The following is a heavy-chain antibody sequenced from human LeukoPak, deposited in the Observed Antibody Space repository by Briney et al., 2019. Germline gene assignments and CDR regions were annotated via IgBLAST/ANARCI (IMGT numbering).Heavy chain of an antibody. CDR1: GGTFSSYA. CDR2: ISPYNGNT. J-gene: IGHJ4*02. Sequence: ASVNVSCKASGGTFSSYAISWVRQAPGQGLEWMGWISPYNGNTDYAQMFPGRVTMTTDTSTNTASMELRSLKSDDTAVYYCARDPAPYCTNGVCYPYYFDYWGQGTLVTVSS. D-gene: IGHD2-8*01. CDR3: ARDPAPYCTNGVCYPYYFDY. V-gene: IGHV1-18*01.